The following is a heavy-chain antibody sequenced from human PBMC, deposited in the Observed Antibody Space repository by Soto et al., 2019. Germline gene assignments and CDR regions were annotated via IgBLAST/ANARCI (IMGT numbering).Heavy chain of an antibody. CDR2: IYYNDDR. CDR3: AHSDGGYEIIYFDF. Sequence: VSGPTLVNPTQTLTLTCTFSGFSFSSAGVAVGWIRQTPGGALEWLALIYYNDDRRFSPSLKPRLSITGDTSKNQVVLSLANVDPGDTATYFCAHSDGGYEIIYFDFWGQGIPVTVSS. J-gene: IGHJ4*02. V-gene: IGHV2-5*01. CDR1: GFSFSSAGVA. D-gene: IGHD5-12*01.